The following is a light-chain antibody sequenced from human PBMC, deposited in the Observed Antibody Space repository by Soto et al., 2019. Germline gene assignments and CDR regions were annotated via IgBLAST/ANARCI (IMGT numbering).Light chain of an antibody. CDR1: SSDVGAYNY. J-gene: IGLJ1*01. CDR3: SSYTTSNTNV. CDR2: EVN. Sequence: QYALTQPASVSGSPGQSITISCTGTSSDVGAYNYVSWYQQYPGKAPKLMIYEVNNRPSGVFNRFSGSKSGNTASLIISGLQAEDEADYYCSSYTTSNTNVFGTGTKLTVL. V-gene: IGLV2-14*01.